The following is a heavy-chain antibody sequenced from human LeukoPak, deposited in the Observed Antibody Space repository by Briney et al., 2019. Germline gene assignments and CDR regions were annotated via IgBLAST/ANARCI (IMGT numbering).Heavy chain of an antibody. V-gene: IGHV4-30-2*01. CDR2: INHSGST. CDR3: ARRYYYMDV. J-gene: IGHJ6*03. CDR1: GGSINSGGYY. Sequence: KASQTLSLTCTVSGGSINSGGYYWSWIRQPPGKGLEWIGEINHSGSTNYNPSLKSRVTISVDTSKNQFSLKLSSVTAADTAVYYCARRYYYMDVWGKGTTVTVSS.